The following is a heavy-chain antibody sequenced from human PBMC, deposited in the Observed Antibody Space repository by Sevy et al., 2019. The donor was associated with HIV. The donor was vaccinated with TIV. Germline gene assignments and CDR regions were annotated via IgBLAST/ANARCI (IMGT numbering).Heavy chain of an antibody. D-gene: IGHD5-18*01. V-gene: IGHV3-66*01. Sequence: GGSLRLSCAASRFTVNNNYMTWVRQAPGKGLEGISIIYSDGTTYHADSVKDRFNISRDNSKNMLYLQMNNPRVEDTAVYYCARGKTGYGYALSYWGQGTLVTVSS. J-gene: IGHJ4*02. CDR1: RFTVNNNY. CDR3: ARGKTGYGYALSY. CDR2: IYSDGTT.